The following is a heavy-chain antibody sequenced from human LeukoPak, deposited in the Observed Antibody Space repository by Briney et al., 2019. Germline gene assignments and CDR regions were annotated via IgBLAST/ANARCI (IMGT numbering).Heavy chain of an antibody. D-gene: IGHD3-10*01. CDR2: ISSSSYI. Sequence: GGSLRLSCAASGFTFSSYSMNWVRQAPGKGLEWVSSISSSSYIYYADSVKGRFTISRDNAKNSLYLQMNSLRTEDTALYYCAKGRGSDPPGGYWGQGTLVTVSS. J-gene: IGHJ4*02. CDR3: AKGRGSDPPGGY. V-gene: IGHV3-21*04. CDR1: GFTFSSYS.